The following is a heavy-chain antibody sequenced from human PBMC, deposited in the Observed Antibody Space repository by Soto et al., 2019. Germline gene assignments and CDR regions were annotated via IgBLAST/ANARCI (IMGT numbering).Heavy chain of an antibody. J-gene: IGHJ5*02. CDR3: ARGGGSTFNWFDP. CDR2: LYYSGNT. D-gene: IGHD2-15*01. V-gene: IGHV4-39*01. CDR1: GGSISSFNYF. Sequence: QLQLQESGPGLVKPSETLSLTCTVSGGSISSFNYFWGWIRQPPGKGLEWIGSLYYSGNTYYNPSLQSRVTMSVDTSKKPCTLTLRSVTAADTAVYYCARGGGSTFNWFDPWGQGTLVTVSP.